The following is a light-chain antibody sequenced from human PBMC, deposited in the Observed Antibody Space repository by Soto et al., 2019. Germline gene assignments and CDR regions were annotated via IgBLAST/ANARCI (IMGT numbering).Light chain of an antibody. Sequence: DIQMTQSPSSLSASVGDRVTITCRASQGIRSALGWYQQKPGKVPKLLIYAASTLQSGVPSRFSGSGFGTDFTLTINSLQPDDFATYYCQHYNSYSEAFGQGTKVDIK. J-gene: IGKJ1*01. V-gene: IGKV1-17*01. CDR1: QGIRSA. CDR2: AAS. CDR3: QHYNSYSEA.